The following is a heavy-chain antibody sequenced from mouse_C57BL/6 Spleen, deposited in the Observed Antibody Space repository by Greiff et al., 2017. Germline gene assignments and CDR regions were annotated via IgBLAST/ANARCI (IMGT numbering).Heavy chain of an antibody. V-gene: IGHV1-7*01. CDR2: INPSSGYT. J-gene: IGHJ4*01. D-gene: IGHD2-4*01. CDR1: GYTFTSYW. Sequence: QVQLQQSGAELAKPGASVKLSCKASGYTFTSYWMNWVKQRPGQGLEWIGYINPSSGYTKYNQKFKDKATLTAEKSSSTAYMQLSSLTYEDSAVYYCARSGDYDEDYYAMDYWGQGTSVTVSS. CDR3: ARSGDYDEDYYAMDY.